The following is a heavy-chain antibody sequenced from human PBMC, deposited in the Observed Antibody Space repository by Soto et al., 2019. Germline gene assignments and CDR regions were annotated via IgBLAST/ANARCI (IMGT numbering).Heavy chain of an antibody. Sequence: GGSLRLSCAASGFTFSDYPMNWVRQAPGKGLEWVSSIRTISSAIYFADSVRGRFTISRDNARNSLYLQMTSLRDEDTAVYYCARETPSFDSWGQGTLVTAPQ. CDR1: GFTFSDYP. V-gene: IGHV3-48*02. CDR3: ARETPSFDS. D-gene: IGHD2-15*01. CDR2: IRTISSAI. J-gene: IGHJ4*02.